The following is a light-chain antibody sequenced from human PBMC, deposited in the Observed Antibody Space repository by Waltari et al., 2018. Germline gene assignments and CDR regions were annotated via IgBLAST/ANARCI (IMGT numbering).Light chain of an antibody. Sequence: DIQMTQSPSSLSASVGDRVTVTCRASQGINKDLSWYQQKPGKAPTLLIYAASSLKTGVSCRFSGSGSGTDFTLTINSLQPEDVATYYCQQDYTTPYSFGQGTKVEIK. V-gene: IGKV1-27*01. CDR3: QQDYTTPYS. J-gene: IGKJ2*03. CDR2: AAS. CDR1: QGINKD.